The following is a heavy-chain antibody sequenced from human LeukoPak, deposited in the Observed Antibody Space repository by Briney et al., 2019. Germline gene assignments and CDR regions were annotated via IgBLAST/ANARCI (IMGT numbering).Heavy chain of an antibody. CDR3: ARESTPINAFDY. J-gene: IGHJ4*02. Sequence: ASVKVPCKASGGTFSGYAISWVRQAPGQGLEWMGRIIPIFGTANYAQKFQGRVTITTDASTSTAYMGLSSLRSEDTAVYNCARESTPINAFDYWGQGTLVTVSS. D-gene: IGHD1-1*01. CDR2: IIPIFGTA. V-gene: IGHV1-69*05. CDR1: GGTFSGYA.